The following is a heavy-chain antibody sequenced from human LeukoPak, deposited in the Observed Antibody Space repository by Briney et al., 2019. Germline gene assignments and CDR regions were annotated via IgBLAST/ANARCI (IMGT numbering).Heavy chain of an antibody. D-gene: IGHD3-9*01. V-gene: IGHV3-30*04. CDR3: ARDDSIGDILTGSIYYYYYYGMDV. CDR1: GFTFSSYA. J-gene: IGHJ6*04. CDR2: ISYDGSNK. Sequence: GRSLTLSCAASGFTFSSYAMHWVRQAPGKGLEWVAVISYDGSNKYYADSVKGRFTISRDNSKNTLYLQMNSLRAEDTAVYYCARDDSIGDILTGSIYYYYYYGMDVWGKGTTVTVSS.